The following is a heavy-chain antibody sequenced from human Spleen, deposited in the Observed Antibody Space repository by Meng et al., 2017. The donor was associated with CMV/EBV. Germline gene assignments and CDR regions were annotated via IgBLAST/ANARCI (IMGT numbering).Heavy chain of an antibody. V-gene: IGHV3-33*06. CDR2: IWYDGSNK. CDR1: GVTFGTYA. CDR3: AKEGTAVTTFCFDY. J-gene: IGHJ4*02. D-gene: IGHD4-17*01. Sequence: AASGVTFGTYAINWVRQAPDKGLGWVAVIWYDGSNKYYADSVKGRFTISRDNSKNTLYLQMNSLRAEDTAVYYCAKEGTAVTTFCFDYWGQGTLVTVSS.